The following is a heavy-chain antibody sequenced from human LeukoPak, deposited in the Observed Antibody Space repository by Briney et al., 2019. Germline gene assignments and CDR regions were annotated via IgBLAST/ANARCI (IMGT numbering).Heavy chain of an antibody. CDR3: ARDVHLVRNIAARTAFDY. Sequence: ASVKVSCKASGYTFTGYYMHWVRQAPGQGLEWMGWINPNSGGTNYAQKFQGRVTMTRDTSISTAYMELSRLRSDDTAVYYCARDVHLVRNIAARTAFDYWGQGTLVTVSS. D-gene: IGHD6-6*01. J-gene: IGHJ4*02. V-gene: IGHV1-2*02. CDR2: INPNSGGT. CDR1: GYTFTGYY.